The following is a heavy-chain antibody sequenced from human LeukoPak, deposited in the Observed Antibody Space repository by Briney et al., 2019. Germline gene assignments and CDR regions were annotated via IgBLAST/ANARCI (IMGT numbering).Heavy chain of an antibody. CDR2: INPSSGST. CDR3: ARGYTYGDY. V-gene: IGHV1-46*02. D-gene: IGHD5-18*01. Sequence: ASVKVSCKASGYTFNSYYMHWVRQSPGQGLEWMGIINPSSGSTSYAQNFQGRVTMTRDTSSSTVYMELSSLRSEDTVVYCCARGYTYGDYWGQGTLVTVSS. CDR1: GYTFNSYY. J-gene: IGHJ4*02.